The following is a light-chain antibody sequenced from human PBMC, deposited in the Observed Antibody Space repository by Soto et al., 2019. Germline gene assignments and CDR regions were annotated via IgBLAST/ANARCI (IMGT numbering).Light chain of an antibody. CDR3: LSYDSSLSGYV. J-gene: IGLJ1*01. Sequence: QSVLTQPPSVSGAPGQRVTISCTGSSSNIGAGYDVHWYQQLPGTAPKLLIYGNSNRPSGVPDRFSGSKSGTSASLAITGLQAENEPDYYCLSYDSSLSGYVFGPGTKLTVL. CDR2: GNS. CDR1: SSNIGAGYD. V-gene: IGLV1-40*01.